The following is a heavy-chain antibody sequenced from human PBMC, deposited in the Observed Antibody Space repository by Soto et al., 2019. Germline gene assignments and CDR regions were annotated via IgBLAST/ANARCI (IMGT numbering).Heavy chain of an antibody. Sequence: SETLSLTCTVSGGSIINYYWSWIRQPPGKGLEWIGYIYYSGSTNYNPSLKSRVTMSVDTSKNQFSLKLSSVTAADTAVYFCARESYYDSSGYHGFDYWGQGTLVTVSS. V-gene: IGHV4-59*01. CDR3: ARESYYDSSGYHGFDY. CDR2: IYYSGST. CDR1: GGSIINYY. D-gene: IGHD3-22*01. J-gene: IGHJ4*02.